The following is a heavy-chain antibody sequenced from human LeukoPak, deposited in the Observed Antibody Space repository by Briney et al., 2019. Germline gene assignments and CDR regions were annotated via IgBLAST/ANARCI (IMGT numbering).Heavy chain of an antibody. CDR1: GGSFSGYY. J-gene: IGHJ3*02. Sequence: SKTLSLTCAVYGGSFSGYYWSWIRQPPGKGLEWIGEINHSGSTNYNPSLKSRVTISVDTSKNQFSLKLSSVTAADTAVYYCARGLILARWLQSYDAFDIWGQGTMVTVSS. D-gene: IGHD5-24*01. CDR2: INHSGST. V-gene: IGHV4-34*01. CDR3: ARGLILARWLQSYDAFDI.